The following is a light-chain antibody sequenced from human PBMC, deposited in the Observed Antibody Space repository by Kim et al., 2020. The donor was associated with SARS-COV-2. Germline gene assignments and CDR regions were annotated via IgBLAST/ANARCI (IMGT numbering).Light chain of an antibody. J-gene: IGKJ2*03. CDR2: WAS. CDR1: QTVLYNSNNKNY. Sequence: DIVMTQSPDSLAVSLGERATLNCKSSQTVLYNSNNKNYLAWYQQKPGQAPKLFIYWASIRESGVSDRFSGSGSETDFTLTISSLQAEDVAVYYSQQYYSTPPSFGQGTKLEI. CDR3: QQYYSTPPS. V-gene: IGKV4-1*01.